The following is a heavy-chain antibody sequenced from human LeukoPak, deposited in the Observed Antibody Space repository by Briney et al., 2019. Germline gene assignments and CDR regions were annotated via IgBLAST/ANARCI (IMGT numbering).Heavy chain of an antibody. CDR3: ARKWWENWFDS. Sequence: PGGSLRLSCAASGFTFSNYAMSWVRQAPGKGLEWVSALSGSGGSTYYADSVKGRFTISRDNSKNTLYLQMNSLRAEDTAVYYCARKWWENWFDSWGQGALVTVSS. CDR2: LSGSGGST. J-gene: IGHJ5*01. CDR1: GFTFSNYA. D-gene: IGHD2-15*01. V-gene: IGHV3-23*01.